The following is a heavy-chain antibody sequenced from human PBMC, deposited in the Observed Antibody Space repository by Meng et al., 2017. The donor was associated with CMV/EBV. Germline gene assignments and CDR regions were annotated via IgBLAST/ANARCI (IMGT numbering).Heavy chain of an antibody. CDR1: GFTVSSNY. Sequence: GGSLRLSCAAPGFTVSSNYMSWVRQAPGKGLEWVSVIYSGGSTYYADSVKGRFTISRDNSKNTLYLQMNSLRAEDTAVYYCARIGVDTAMVPYYYGMDVWGQGTTVTVSS. J-gene: IGHJ6*02. CDR3: ARIGVDTAMVPYYYGMDV. CDR2: IYSGGST. V-gene: IGHV3-66*02. D-gene: IGHD5-18*01.